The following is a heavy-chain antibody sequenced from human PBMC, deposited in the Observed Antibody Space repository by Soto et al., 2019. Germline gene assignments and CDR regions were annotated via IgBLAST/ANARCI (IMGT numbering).Heavy chain of an antibody. J-gene: IGHJ5*02. V-gene: IGHV4-34*01. D-gene: IGHD3-9*01. CDR1: GGSFSGYY. CDR2: INHSGST. CDR3: GRSLLHQTYYDILTGYSDWFDP. Sequence: SETLSLTCAVYGGSFSGYYWSWIRQPPGKGLEWIGEINHSGSTNYNPSLKSRVTISVDTSKNQFSLKLSSVTAADTAVYYCGRSLLHQTYYDILTGYSDWFDPWGQGTLVTVSS.